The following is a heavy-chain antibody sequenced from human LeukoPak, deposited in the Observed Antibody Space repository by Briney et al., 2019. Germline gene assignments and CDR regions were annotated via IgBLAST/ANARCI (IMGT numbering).Heavy chain of an antibody. Sequence: SETLSLTCTVSGGSISTGTYYWSWIRQPAGKGLEWIGRIYTTGTTNYNPSLKSRVTMSLDTSKNQSSLRLTSVTAADTAVYYCARGASGDNWFDPWGQGTLVTVSS. CDR3: ARGASGDNWFDP. D-gene: IGHD1-26*01. J-gene: IGHJ5*02. CDR1: GGSISTGTYY. CDR2: IYTTGTT. V-gene: IGHV4-61*02.